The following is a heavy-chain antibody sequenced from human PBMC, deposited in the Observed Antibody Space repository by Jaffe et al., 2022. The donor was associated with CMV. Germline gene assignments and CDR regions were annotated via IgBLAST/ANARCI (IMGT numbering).Heavy chain of an antibody. J-gene: IGHJ3*02. CDR1: GYSFTSYW. V-gene: IGHV5-51*01. CDR3: ARPGAYCSSTSCYDAFDI. Sequence: EVQLVQSGAEVKKPGESLKISCKGSGYSFTSYWIGWVRQMPGKGLEWMGIIYPGDSDTRYSPSFQGQVTISADKSISTAYLQWSSLKASDTAMYYCARPGAYCSSTSCYDAFDIWGQGTMVTVSS. D-gene: IGHD2-2*01. CDR2: IYPGDSDT.